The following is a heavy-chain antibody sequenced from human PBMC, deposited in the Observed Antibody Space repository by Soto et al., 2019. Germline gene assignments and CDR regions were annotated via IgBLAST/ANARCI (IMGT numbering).Heavy chain of an antibody. V-gene: IGHV3-74*01. Sequence: GGSLRLSCGASGFTFSSYWMHWVRQAPGKGLVWVSRINSDGNSTSYADSVKGRFTISRDNAKNTLYLQMNSLRAEDTTVYYCARVSSYGYYNWFDPWGQGTLVTVSS. CDR3: ARVSSYGYYNWFDP. J-gene: IGHJ5*02. D-gene: IGHD5-18*01. CDR2: INSDGNST. CDR1: GFTFSSYW.